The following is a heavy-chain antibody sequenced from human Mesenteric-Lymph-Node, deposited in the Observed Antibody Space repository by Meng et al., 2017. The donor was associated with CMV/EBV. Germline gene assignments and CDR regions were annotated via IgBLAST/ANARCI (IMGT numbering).Heavy chain of an antibody. D-gene: IGHD6-19*01. Sequence: SETLSLTCAVYGGSFSGYYWSWIRQPPGKGLEWIGEINHSGSTNYNPSLRSRVTISVDTSKNQFSLKLSSVTAADTAVYYCVRGDSTGWLPYFHHWGQGTLVTVSS. CDR1: GGSFSGYY. CDR2: INHSGST. J-gene: IGHJ1*01. CDR3: VRGDSTGWLPYFHH. V-gene: IGHV4-34*01.